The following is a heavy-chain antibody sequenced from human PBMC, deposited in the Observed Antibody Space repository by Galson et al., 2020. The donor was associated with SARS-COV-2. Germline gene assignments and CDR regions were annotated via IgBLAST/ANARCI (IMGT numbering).Heavy chain of an antibody. V-gene: IGHV3-30-3*01. CDR2: ISYDGSNK. CDR3: ARDRTHRGDCWSGYIKGFQYYYYGMDV. CDR1: GFTFSSYA. J-gene: IGHJ6*02. Sequence: TGGSLRLSCAASGFTFSSYAMHWVRQAPGKGLEWVAVISYDGSNKYYADSVKGRFTISRDNSKNTLYLQMNSLRAEDTAVYYCARDRTHRGDCWSGYIKGFQYYYYGMDVWGQGTTVTVSS. D-gene: IGHD3-3*01.